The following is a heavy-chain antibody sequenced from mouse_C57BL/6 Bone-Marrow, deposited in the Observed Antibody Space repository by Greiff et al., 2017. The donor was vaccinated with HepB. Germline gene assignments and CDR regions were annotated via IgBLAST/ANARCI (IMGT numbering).Heavy chain of an antibody. J-gene: IGHJ1*03. Sequence: EVKLQESGGGLVQPGGSMKLSCAASGFTFSDAWMDWVRQSPEKGLEWVAEIRNKANNHATYYAESVKGRFTISRDDSKSSVYLQMNSLRAEDTGIYYCTCITTVVPHWYFDVWGTGTTVTVSS. V-gene: IGHV6-6*01. CDR3: TCITTVVPHWYFDV. D-gene: IGHD1-1*01. CDR1: GFTFSDAW. CDR2: IRNKANNHAT.